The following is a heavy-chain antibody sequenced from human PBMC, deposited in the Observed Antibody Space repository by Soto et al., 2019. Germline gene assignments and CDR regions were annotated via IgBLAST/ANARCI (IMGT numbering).Heavy chain of an antibody. CDR3: ARPVAGTDWFDP. CDR1: GYTFTSYG. CDR2: IRAYNGNA. D-gene: IGHD6-19*01. J-gene: IGHJ5*02. V-gene: IGHV1-18*01. Sequence: ASVKVSCKASGYTFTSYGISWVRQAPGQGLEWMGWIRAYNGNANYAQKLQGRVTMTTDTSTSTAYMELRSLRSDDTAVYYCARPVAGTDWFDPWGQGTLVTVSS.